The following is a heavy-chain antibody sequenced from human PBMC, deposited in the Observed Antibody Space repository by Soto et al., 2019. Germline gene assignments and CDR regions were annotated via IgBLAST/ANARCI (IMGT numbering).Heavy chain of an antibody. CDR3: VRGDNWSDEASDY. D-gene: IGHD1-1*01. CDR2: IYSGTTDGST. CDR1: GFTVSSNY. V-gene: IGHV3-66*01. J-gene: IGHJ4*02. Sequence: PGGSLRLSCVASGFTVSSNYMSWVRQAPGKGLEWVSVIYSGTTDGSTNYADSVKGRFTISRDNSKNTLYLQMNSLRAEDTAVYYCVRGDNWSDEASDYWGQGTLVTVSS.